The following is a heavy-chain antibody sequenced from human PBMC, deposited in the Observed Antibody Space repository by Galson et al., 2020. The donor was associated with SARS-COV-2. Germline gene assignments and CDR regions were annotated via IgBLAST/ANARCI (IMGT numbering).Heavy chain of an antibody. D-gene: IGHD3-3*01. J-gene: IGHJ4*02. CDR3: ARDALGRAVTIFGVPRGHFDY. CDR1: GFTFSSYS. Sequence: GGSLRLSCAASGFTFSSYSMNWVRQAPGKGLEWVSSISSSSSYIYYADSVKGRFTISRDNAKNSLYLQMNSLRAEDTAVYYCARDALGRAVTIFGVPRGHFDYWGQGTLVTVSS. CDR2: ISSSSSYI. V-gene: IGHV3-21*01.